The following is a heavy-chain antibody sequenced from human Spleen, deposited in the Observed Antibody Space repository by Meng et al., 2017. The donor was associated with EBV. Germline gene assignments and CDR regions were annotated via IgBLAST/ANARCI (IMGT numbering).Heavy chain of an antibody. Sequence: QVQRVQSGSDGKKTGSSGKVSCNVSGGTFRTYKLNWLRQAPGQGLEWMGWIYAGDGSTKYSQRLQDRVTITRDTSASTSYMELSSLGSEDTAVYYCASYTSKGYAIDYWGRGTLVTVSS. D-gene: IGHD5-12*01. CDR3: ASYTSKGYAIDY. V-gene: IGHV1-3*01. J-gene: IGHJ4*02. CDR2: IYAGDGST. CDR1: GGTFRTYK.